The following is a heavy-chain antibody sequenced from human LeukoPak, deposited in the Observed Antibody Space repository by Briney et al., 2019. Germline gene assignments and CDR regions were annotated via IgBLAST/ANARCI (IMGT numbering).Heavy chain of an antibody. Sequence: GESLKISCKGSGYSFTSYWIGWVRQMPGKGLEWMGIIYPGDSDTRYSPSFQSQVTISADKSISTAYLQWSSLKASDTAMYYCARCSGGSCYGIDYFDYWGQGTLVTVSS. CDR1: GYSFTSYW. J-gene: IGHJ4*02. CDR3: ARCSGGSCYGIDYFDY. CDR2: IYPGDSDT. V-gene: IGHV5-51*01. D-gene: IGHD2-15*01.